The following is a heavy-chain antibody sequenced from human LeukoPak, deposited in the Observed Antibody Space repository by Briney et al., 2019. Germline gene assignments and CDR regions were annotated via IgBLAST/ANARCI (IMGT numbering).Heavy chain of an antibody. CDR1: GYTFTSYG. D-gene: IGHD6-19*01. CDR2: ISAYNGNT. CDR3: ARGGLRGGGWSNSGGLFDY. J-gene: IGHJ4*02. Sequence: AASVKVSCKASGYTFTSYGISWVRQAPGQGLEWMGWISAYNGNTNYAQKLQGRVTMTTDTSTSTAYMELRSLRSDDTAVYYCARGGLRGGGWSNSGGLFDYWGQGTLVTVSS. V-gene: IGHV1-18*01.